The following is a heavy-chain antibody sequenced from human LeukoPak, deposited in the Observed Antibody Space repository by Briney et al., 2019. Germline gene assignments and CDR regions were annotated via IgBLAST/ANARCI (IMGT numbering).Heavy chain of an antibody. CDR2: MYPGDSEA. CDR3: ARRANWGYYFDY. CDR1: GYSFTNYW. Sequence: PGASLQISSSGSGYSFTNYWIGWGRQMPGKGLEWMGIMYPGDSEATYSPSFQGQVTISADKSISTAYLQWSSLKATDTAMYYCARRANWGYYFDYGGQGTLVTVS. V-gene: IGHV5-51*01. D-gene: IGHD7-27*01. J-gene: IGHJ4*02.